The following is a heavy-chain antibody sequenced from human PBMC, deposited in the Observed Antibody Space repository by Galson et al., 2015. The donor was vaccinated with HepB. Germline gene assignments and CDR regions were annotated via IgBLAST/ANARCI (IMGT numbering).Heavy chain of an antibody. CDR2: IWHDGQYR. V-gene: IGHV3-33*03. D-gene: IGHD3-22*01. CDR1: GFTSKTYS. Sequence: SLRLSCAVSGFTSKTYSIHWVRHSPDRGLEWVAVIWHDGQYRDYADSVKGRFTISSDNSKSTHYLHLSSLRLEDTAIYYCARSHYYESWFDPWGQGTLVTVSS. J-gene: IGHJ5*02. CDR3: ARSHYYESWFDP.